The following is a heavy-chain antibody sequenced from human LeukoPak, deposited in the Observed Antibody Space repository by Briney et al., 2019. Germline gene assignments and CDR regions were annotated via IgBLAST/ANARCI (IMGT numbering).Heavy chain of an antibody. J-gene: IGHJ5*02. CDR2: LSDSGRT. CDR1: GGSLSNYY. Sequence: SETLSLTCTVSGGSLSNYYLTWIRQPPGKGLEWIGYLSDSGRTNYNPSLKSRVTISVDRSKSQFSLKLSSVTAADTAVYYCARHARRGCVGDCYSRWFCPWGQGTPVTVSS. D-gene: IGHD2-21*02. V-gene: IGHV4-59*01. CDR3: ARHARRGCVGDCYSRWFCP.